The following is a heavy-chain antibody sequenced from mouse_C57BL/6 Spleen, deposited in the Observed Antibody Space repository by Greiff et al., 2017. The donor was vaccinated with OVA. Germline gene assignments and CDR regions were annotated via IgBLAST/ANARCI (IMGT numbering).Heavy chain of an antibody. CDR3: ARYVETYYSNWGEFDD. V-gene: IGHV7-3*01. J-gene: IGHJ1*03. CDR1: GFTFTDYY. D-gene: IGHD2-5*01. CDR2: IRNKANGYTT. Sequence: EVQVVESGGGLVQPGGSLSLSCAASGFTFTDYYMSWVRQPPGKALEWLGFIRNKANGYTTEYSASVKGRFTISRDNSQSILYLQMNDLRAEDSATYYRARYVETYYSNWGEFDDWGKGTTVTVSS.